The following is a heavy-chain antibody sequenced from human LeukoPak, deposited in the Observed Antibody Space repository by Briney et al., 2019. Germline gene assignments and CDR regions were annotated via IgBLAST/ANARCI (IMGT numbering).Heavy chain of an antibody. CDR3: ASQKDGYSFDY. CDR2: VYYSGST. V-gene: IGHV4-39*01. D-gene: IGHD5-24*01. J-gene: IGHJ4*02. CDR1: GGSISSSSYF. Sequence: SETLSLTCTVSGGSISSSSYFWGWIRQPPGKGLECIGSVYYSGSTYYSPSLKSRVTISVDTSKNQFSLKLSSVTAADTAVYYCASQKDGYSFDYWGQGTLVTVSS.